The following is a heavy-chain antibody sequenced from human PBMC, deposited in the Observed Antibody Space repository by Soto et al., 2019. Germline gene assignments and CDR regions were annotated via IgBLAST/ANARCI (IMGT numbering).Heavy chain of an antibody. D-gene: IGHD3-10*01. CDR2: IYYSGST. CDR1: GGSISSSSYY. V-gene: IGHV4-39*01. Sequence: SETLSLSCTVSGGSISSSSYYWGWIRQPPGRGLEWIGSIYYSGSTFYNPSLKSRVTISVDTSKNQFSLKLSSVTAADTAVYYCARIVWFGEKSFDYWGQVSLVTVS. J-gene: IGHJ4*02. CDR3: ARIVWFGEKSFDY.